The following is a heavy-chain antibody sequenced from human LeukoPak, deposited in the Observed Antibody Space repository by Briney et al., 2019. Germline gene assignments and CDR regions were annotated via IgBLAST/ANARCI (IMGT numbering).Heavy chain of an antibody. CDR2: ISGSGGST. Sequence: GGSLRLSCAASGFTFSSYGMHWVRQAPGKGLEWVSGISGSGGSTYYADSVKGWFTISRDNSKNTLYLQMNSLRAEDTAVYYCAKDLVVGATTRPYYFDCWGQGTLVTVSS. J-gene: IGHJ4*02. CDR1: GFTFSSYG. D-gene: IGHD1-26*01. V-gene: IGHV3-23*01. CDR3: AKDLVVGATTRPYYFDC.